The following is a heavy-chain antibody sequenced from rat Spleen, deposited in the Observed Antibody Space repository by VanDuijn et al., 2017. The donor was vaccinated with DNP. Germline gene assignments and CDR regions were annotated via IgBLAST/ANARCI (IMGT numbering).Heavy chain of an antibody. CDR3: TKANNNWDWYFDF. Sequence: EVQLVESGGGSVQPGRSLKLSCAASGFTFSNYGMAWVLQAPTKGLEWVASISYDGYSTYYRDSVKGRFTISRDNAKSTLDLQMESLRSEDTATYYCTKANNNWDWYFDFWGPGTMVTVSS. D-gene: IGHD1-10*01. CDR2: ISYDGYST. CDR1: GFTFSNYG. V-gene: IGHV5-20*01. J-gene: IGHJ1*01.